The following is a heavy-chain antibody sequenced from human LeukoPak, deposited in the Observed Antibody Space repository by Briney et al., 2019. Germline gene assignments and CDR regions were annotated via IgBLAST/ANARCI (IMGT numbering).Heavy chain of an antibody. V-gene: IGHV3-30*18. CDR1: GFTFSSYG. CDR2: ISYDGSNK. D-gene: IGHD3-22*01. J-gene: IGHJ4*02. Sequence: PWRSLRLSCAASGFTFSSYGMHWVRQAPGKGLEWVAVISYDGSNKYYADSVKGRFTISRDNSKNTLYLQMNSLRAEDTAVYYCAKVGGGYDSSGYYGFDYWGQGTLVTVSS. CDR3: AKVGGGYDSSGYYGFDY.